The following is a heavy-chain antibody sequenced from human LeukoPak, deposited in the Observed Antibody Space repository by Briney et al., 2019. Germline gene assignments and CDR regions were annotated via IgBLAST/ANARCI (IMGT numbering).Heavy chain of an antibody. V-gene: IGHV4-59*01. CDR2: IYYSGST. CDR1: GGSISSYY. J-gene: IGHJ3*02. D-gene: IGHD3-10*01. Sequence: SETLSLTCTVSGGSISSYYWSWIRQPPGKGLEWIGYIYYSGSTNYNPSLKSRVTISVDTSKNQFSLKLSSVTAADTAVYYCARSPTYYYDTFDIWGQGTMVTVSS. CDR3: ARSPTYYYDTFDI.